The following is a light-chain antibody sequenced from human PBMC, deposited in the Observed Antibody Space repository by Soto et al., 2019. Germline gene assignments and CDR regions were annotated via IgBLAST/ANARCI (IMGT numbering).Light chain of an antibody. CDR3: MQSLQVFLP. V-gene: IGKV2-28*01. CDR1: QSLLDSDGNNY. J-gene: IGKJ4*01. CDR2: LGS. Sequence: DIVLTQSPLSLPVTPGDPASISCRSSQSLLDSDGNNYLDWFLQKPGQSPQLLIYLGSNRASGVPDRFGGSGSGTVFTLKISRVEAEDIGVYYGMQSLQVFLPFGGGTEGEIK.